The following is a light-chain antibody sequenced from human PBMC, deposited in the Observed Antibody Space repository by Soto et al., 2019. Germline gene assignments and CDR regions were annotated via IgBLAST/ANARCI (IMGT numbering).Light chain of an antibody. CDR2: DNN. CDR1: NFETKR. V-gene: IGLV3-21*02. Sequence: SYELSQPPSVSVAPGQTARISCGGANFETKRVHWYQHRPGQAPILVVYDNNDRPSELPERFTGSNSGNTATLTISRVEAGDEADYYCQVWESFSDHPYGLGGGTQLTVL. CDR3: QVWESFSDHPYG. J-gene: IGLJ7*01.